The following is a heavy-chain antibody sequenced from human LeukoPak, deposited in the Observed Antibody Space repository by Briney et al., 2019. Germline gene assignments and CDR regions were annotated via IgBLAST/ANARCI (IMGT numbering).Heavy chain of an antibody. CDR1: GGSISSSSYY. J-gene: IGHJ6*03. V-gene: IGHV4-39*01. CDR2: IYYSGST. D-gene: IGHD3-10*01. CDR3: ARLVRGSSYYYYYMDV. Sequence: SETLSLTCTVSGGSISSSSYYWGWIRQPPGKGLEWIGSIYYSGSTYYNPSLKSRVTISVDKSKNQFSLKLSYVTAPDTAVYYCARLVRGSSYYYYYMDVWGKGTTVTISS.